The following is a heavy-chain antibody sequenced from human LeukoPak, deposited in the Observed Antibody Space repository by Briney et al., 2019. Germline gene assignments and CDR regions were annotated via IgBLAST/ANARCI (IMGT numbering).Heavy chain of an antibody. CDR3: AREPPYTGHCDITTCDVSRFDL. J-gene: IGHJ4*02. Sequence: ASVKASCKASGYTFTGYYMHWVRQAPGQGLEWMGWINPNSGGTNYAQKFQGRVTMTRDTSISTAYMELSRLRSDDTAVYYCAREPPYTGHCDITTCDVSRFDLWGQGTLVTVSS. D-gene: IGHD2-2*01. CDR1: GYTFTGYY. CDR2: INPNSGGT. V-gene: IGHV1-2*02.